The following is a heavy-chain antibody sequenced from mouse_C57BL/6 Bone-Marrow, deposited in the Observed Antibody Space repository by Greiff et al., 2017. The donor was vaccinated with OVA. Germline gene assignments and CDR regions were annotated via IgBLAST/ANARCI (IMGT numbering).Heavy chain of an antibody. D-gene: IGHD1-1*01. V-gene: IGHV5-16*01. J-gene: IGHJ2*01. CDR1: GFTFSDYY. Sequence: EVMLVESEGGLVQPGSSMKLSCTASGFTFSDYYMAWVRQVPEKGLEWVANINYDGSSTYYLDSLKSRFIISRDNAKNILYLQMSSLKSEDTATYYCAREATVVAEWYYFDDWGKGTTLTVSS. CDR2: INYDGSST. CDR3: AREATVVAEWYYFDD.